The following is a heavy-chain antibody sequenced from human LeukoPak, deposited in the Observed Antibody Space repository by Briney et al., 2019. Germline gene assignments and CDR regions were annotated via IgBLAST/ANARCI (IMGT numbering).Heavy chain of an antibody. V-gene: IGHV4-59*01. CDR2: IYYSGST. D-gene: IGHD6-13*01. CDR3: ARVYYSNSYDYWYFDL. CDR1: GGSISSYY. J-gene: IGHJ2*01. Sequence: SVTLSLTCTVSGGSISSYYWSWIRQPPGKGLEWIGYIYYSGSTNYNPSLKSRVTISVDTSKNQFSLKLSSVTAADTAVYYCARVYYSNSYDYWYFDLWGRGTLVTVSS.